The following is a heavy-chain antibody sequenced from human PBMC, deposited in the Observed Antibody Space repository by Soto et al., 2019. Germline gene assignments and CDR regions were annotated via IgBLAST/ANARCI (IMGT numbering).Heavy chain of an antibody. CDR1: GFTFSSYA. D-gene: IGHD3-3*01. Sequence: GGSLRLSCAGSGFTFSSYAMSWVRQAPGKGLEWVSTISDSGGSSYYADSVKGRFTISRDNSKNTLYLQMNSLRAEDTALYYCARAIHADYFDYWGQGTLLTVSS. CDR3: ARAIHADYFDY. V-gene: IGHV3-23*01. CDR2: ISDSGGSS. J-gene: IGHJ4*02.